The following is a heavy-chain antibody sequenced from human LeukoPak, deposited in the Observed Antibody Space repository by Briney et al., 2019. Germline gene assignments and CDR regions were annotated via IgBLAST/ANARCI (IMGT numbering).Heavy chain of an antibody. CDR2: IYPGDSDT. CDR1: GYSFTNYW. J-gene: IGHJ3*02. Sequence: GESLKISCKSSGYSFTNYWIGWVRQMPGKGLEWMGIIYPGDSDTRYSPSFQGQVTISADKSISTAYLQWSSLKASDTAIYYCARLLGGEDDDAFDIWGQGTMITVSS. V-gene: IGHV5-51*01. D-gene: IGHD2-15*01. CDR3: ARLLGGEDDDAFDI.